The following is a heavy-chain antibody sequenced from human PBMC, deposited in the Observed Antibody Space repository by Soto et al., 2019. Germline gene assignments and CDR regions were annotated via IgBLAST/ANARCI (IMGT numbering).Heavy chain of an antibody. CDR3: ARGGDWQFDY. CDR2: IHHSGRT. Sequence: PSETLSLTCAVSGDSISSDKWWSWVRQPPGKGLEWIGEIHHSGRTNYNPSLKSRVTILVEKSKNQVSLELSSMTAAGTAVYYCARGGDWQFDYWGQGTLVAVSS. V-gene: IGHV4-4*02. D-gene: IGHD2-21*02. J-gene: IGHJ4*02. CDR1: GDSISSDKW.